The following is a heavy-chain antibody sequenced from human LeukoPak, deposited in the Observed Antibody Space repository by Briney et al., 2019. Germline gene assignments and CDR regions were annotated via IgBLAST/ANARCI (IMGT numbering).Heavy chain of an antibody. Sequence: PGGSLRLSCVGSGFIFSHAWMTWVRQAPGKGLEWVSSISSSTSYIYYADSVKGRFTISRDNAKNSLYLQMNSLRAEDTAVYYCARGSSALDYWGQGTLVTVSS. V-gene: IGHV3-21*01. CDR1: GFIFSHAW. J-gene: IGHJ4*02. CDR3: ARGSSALDY. D-gene: IGHD3-22*01. CDR2: ISSSTSYI.